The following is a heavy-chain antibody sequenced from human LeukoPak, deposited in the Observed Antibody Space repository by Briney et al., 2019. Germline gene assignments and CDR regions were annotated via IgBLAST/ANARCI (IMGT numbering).Heavy chain of an antibody. CDR1: GFTFSNAW. V-gene: IGHV3-15*01. CDR3: TRHVSTMVRGVITN. CDR2: IKSKTDGGTT. Sequence: PGGSLRLSCAASGFTFSNAWMSWVRQAPGKGLEWVGRIKSKTDGGTTDYAAPVKGRFTISRDDSKNTAYLQMNSLKTEDTAVYYCTRHVSTMVRGVITNWGQGTLVTVSS. J-gene: IGHJ4*02. D-gene: IGHD3-10*01.